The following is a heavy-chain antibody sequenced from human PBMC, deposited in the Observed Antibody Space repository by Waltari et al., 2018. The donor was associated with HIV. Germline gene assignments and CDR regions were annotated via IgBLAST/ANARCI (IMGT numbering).Heavy chain of an antibody. CDR2: MIPTSDKP. Sequence: QVQLVQSGAEVRRPGSSVKVSCKASGGMFLTSSSNWVRQAPGQGVGWMGRMIPTSDKPNYEQKCQGRVTMTADKSTSTAYMELNSLRSGDTAVYYCATARETMGVDFDYWGQGTLVTVSS. CDR1: GGMFLTSS. J-gene: IGHJ4*02. V-gene: IGHV1-69*02. D-gene: IGHD3-10*01. CDR3: ATARETMGVDFDY.